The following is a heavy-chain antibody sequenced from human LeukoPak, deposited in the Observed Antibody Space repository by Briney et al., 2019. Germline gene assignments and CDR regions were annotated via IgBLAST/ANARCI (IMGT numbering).Heavy chain of an antibody. CDR2: IRYDGSNK. D-gene: IGHD3-22*01. CDR3: AKDPSVYDSSGYPN. CDR1: GFTFSSYG. Sequence: PGGSLRLSCAASGFTFSSYGMHWVRQAPGKGLEWVAFIRYDGSNKYYADSVKGRFTISRDTSKNPLYLQMNSLRAEDTAVYYCAKDPSVYDSSGYPNWGQGTLVTVSS. J-gene: IGHJ4*02. V-gene: IGHV3-30*02.